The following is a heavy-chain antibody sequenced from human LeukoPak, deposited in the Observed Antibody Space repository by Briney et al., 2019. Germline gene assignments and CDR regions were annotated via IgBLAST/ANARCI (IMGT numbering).Heavy chain of an antibody. CDR2: ISYDGSNK. CDR1: GFTFSSYA. Sequence: GGSLRLSCAASGFTFSSYAMHWVRQAPGKGLEWEAVISYDGSNKYYADSVKGRFTISRDNSKNTLYLQMNSLRAEDTAVYYCARGHYGGSFDYWGQGTLVTVSS. V-gene: IGHV3-30*04. CDR3: ARGHYGGSFDY. D-gene: IGHD3-16*01. J-gene: IGHJ4*02.